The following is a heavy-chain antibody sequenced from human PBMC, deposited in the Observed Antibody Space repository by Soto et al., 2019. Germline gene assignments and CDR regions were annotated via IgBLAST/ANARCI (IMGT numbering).Heavy chain of an antibody. CDR2: ISSSSSYI. J-gene: IGHJ6*02. V-gene: IGHV3-21*01. D-gene: IGHD4-4*01. CDR3: ARELMTTVSYGMDV. CDR1: GFTFSSYS. Sequence: KPGGSLRLSCAASGFTFSSYSMNWVRQAPGKGLEWVSSISSSSSYIYYADSVKGRFTISRDNAKNSLYLQMNSLRAEDTAVYYCARELMTTVSYGMDVWGQGTTVTVSS.